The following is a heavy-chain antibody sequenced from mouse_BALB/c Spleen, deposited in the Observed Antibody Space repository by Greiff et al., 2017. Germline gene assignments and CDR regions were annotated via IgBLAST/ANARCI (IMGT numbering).Heavy chain of an antibody. CDR1: GYTFTSYW. Sequence: VQLQQSGAELAKPGASVKMSCKASGYTFTSYWMHWVKQRPGQGLEWIGYINPSTGYTEYNQKFKDKATLTADKSSSTAYMQLSSLTSEDSAVYCCTRYGSSYYAMDYWGQGTSVTVSS. CDR3: TRYGSSYYAMDY. CDR2: INPSTGYT. V-gene: IGHV1-7*01. J-gene: IGHJ4*01. D-gene: IGHD1-1*01.